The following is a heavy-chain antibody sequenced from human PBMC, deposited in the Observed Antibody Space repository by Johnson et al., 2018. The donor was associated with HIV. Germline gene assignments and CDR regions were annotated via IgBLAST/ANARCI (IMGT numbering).Heavy chain of an antibody. J-gene: IGHJ3*02. CDR3: ASPWVASAFDI. CDR1: GFTFRNYA. V-gene: IGHV3-30-3*01. D-gene: IGHD2-15*01. Sequence: VQLVESGGGLVQPGGSLRLSCAASGFTFRNYAIHWVRQAPGKGLEWVAVTSYDGSSQYIAEFVEGRFTISRDNSKNTIYLQMNSLRPEDTAVYYCASPWVASAFDIWGQGTMVTVSS. CDR2: TSYDGSSQ.